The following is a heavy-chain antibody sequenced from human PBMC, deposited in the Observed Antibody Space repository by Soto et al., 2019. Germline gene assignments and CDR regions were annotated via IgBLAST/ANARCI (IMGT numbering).Heavy chain of an antibody. D-gene: IGHD4-17*01. CDR3: AIWTTVNNAFDI. V-gene: IGHV1-18*01. J-gene: IGHJ3*02. Sequence: ASVKVSCKASGYTFTSYGISCVRQAPGQGLEWMGWISAYNGNTNYAQKLQGRVTMTTDTSTSTAYMELRSLRSDDTAVYYCAIWTTVNNAFDIWGQGTMVTVSS. CDR1: GYTFTSYG. CDR2: ISAYNGNT.